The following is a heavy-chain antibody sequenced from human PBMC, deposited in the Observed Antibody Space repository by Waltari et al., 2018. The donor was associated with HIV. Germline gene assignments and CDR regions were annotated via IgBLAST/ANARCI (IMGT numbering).Heavy chain of an antibody. V-gene: IGHV5-51*07. CDR1: GYTFTSYW. Sequence: EVQRVQSGPEVKKPGGSLKNPCKVSGYTFTSYWIGWGNQLHGKGVEGWGSVDPSDSDTRYSPSFQGEVTISADKSISTAYLQWSSLKASDTAMYYCARLGQVDVWVQGTTVTVSS. J-gene: IGHJ6*02. CDR3: ARLGQVDV. D-gene: IGHD1-26*01. CDR2: VDPSDSDT.